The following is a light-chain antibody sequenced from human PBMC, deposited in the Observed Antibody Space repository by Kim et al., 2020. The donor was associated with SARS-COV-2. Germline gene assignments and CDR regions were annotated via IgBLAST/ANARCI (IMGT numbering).Light chain of an antibody. CDR3: QSYDSSLSGWV. V-gene: IGLV1-40*01. Sequence: RVTISVNGSSSNIGAGYDVHWYQRLPGTAPKLLIYGNSNRPSGVPDRFSGSKSGTSASLAITGLQAEDEADYYCQSYDSSLSGWVFGGGTKVTVL. J-gene: IGLJ3*02. CDR2: GNS. CDR1: SSNIGAGYD.